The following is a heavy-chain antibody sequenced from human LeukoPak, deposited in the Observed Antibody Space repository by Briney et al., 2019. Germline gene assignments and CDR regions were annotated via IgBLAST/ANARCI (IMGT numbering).Heavy chain of an antibody. CDR2: IYSGGST. CDR3: AREGVEGDGYNYGY. V-gene: IGHV3-66*01. CDR1: GFTVSSNY. Sequence: GGSLRLSCAASGFTVSSNYMSWVRQAPGKGLEWVSVIYSGGSTYYADSVKGRFTISRDNSKNTLYLQMNSLRAEDTAVYYCAREGVEGDGYNYGYWGQGTLVTVSS. D-gene: IGHD5-24*01. J-gene: IGHJ4*02.